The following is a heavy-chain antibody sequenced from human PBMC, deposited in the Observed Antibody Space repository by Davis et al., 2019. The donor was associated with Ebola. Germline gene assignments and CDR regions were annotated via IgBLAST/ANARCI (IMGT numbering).Heavy chain of an antibody. CDR3: ARVGRLWGSSRGMDV. CDR1: GGSISSYY. J-gene: IGHJ6*02. CDR2: IYYSGST. Sequence: MPGGSLRLSCTVSGGSISSYYWSWIRQPPGKGLEWIGYIYYSGSTNYNPSLKSRVTISVDTSKNQFSLKLSSVTAADTAVYYCARVGRLWGSSRGMDVWGQGTTVTVSS. V-gene: IGHV4-59*01. D-gene: IGHD6-6*01.